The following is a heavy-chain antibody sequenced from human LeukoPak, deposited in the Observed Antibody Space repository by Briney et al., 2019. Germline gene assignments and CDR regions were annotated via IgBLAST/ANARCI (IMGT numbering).Heavy chain of an antibody. Sequence: ASVKVSCKASGGTFSSYAISWARQAPGQGLEWMGWISAYNGNTNYAQKLQGRVTMTTDTSTSTAYMELRSLRSDDTAVYYCAKDLSRPLDYRGQGTLVTVSS. J-gene: IGHJ4*02. V-gene: IGHV1-18*01. D-gene: IGHD1-1*01. CDR2: ISAYNGNT. CDR3: AKDLSRPLDY. CDR1: GGTFSSYA.